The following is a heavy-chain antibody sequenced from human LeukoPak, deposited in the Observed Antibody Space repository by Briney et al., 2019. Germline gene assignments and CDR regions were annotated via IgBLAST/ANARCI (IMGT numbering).Heavy chain of an antibody. CDR2: IIPIFGTA. J-gene: IGHJ4*02. CDR3: ARDGDYGYSSGWLGYD. V-gene: IGHV1-69*13. CDR1: GGTFSSYA. D-gene: IGHD6-19*01. Sequence: EASVKVSCKASGGTFSSYAISWVRQAPGQGLEWMGRIIPIFGTANYAQKFQGRVTITADESTSTAYMELSSLRSEDTAVYYCARDGDYGYSSGWLGYDWGQGTLVTVSS.